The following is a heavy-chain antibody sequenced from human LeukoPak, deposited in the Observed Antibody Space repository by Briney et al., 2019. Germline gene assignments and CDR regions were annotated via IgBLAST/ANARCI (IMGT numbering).Heavy chain of an antibody. CDR1: GFTSSNYA. D-gene: IGHD6-19*01. V-gene: IGHV3-23*01. Sequence: GGSLRLSCAASGFTSSNYAMSWVRQAPGKGLEWVSAISGSGGSTYYADSVKGRFTISRDNSKNTLCLQMNSLRAEDTAVYYCAKAGGLRVYSGWSQSGYWGQGTLVTVSS. J-gene: IGHJ4*02. CDR3: AKAGGLRVYSGWSQSGY. CDR2: ISGSGGST.